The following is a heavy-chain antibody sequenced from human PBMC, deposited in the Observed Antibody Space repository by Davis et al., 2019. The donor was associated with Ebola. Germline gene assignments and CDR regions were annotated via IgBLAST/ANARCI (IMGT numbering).Heavy chain of an antibody. CDR3: ARGYNWNYAFFDY. D-gene: IGHD1-7*01. Sequence: MPGGSLRLSCAVYGGSFSAYYWSWIRQPQGKGLEWIWYIYYSGSTNYNPSLKRRVTISVDTSKTQFSLKLSSVTAADTAVYYCARGYNWNYAFFDYWGQGTLVTVSS. V-gene: IGHV4-59*08. CDR1: GGSFSAYY. CDR2: IYYSGST. J-gene: IGHJ4*02.